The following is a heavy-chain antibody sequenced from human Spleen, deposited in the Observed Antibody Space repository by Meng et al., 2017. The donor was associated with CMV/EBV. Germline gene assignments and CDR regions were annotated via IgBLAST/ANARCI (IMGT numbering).Heavy chain of an antibody. CDR3: ARVSEGYSNYEYYYYYGMDV. CDR2: VYESGTT. J-gene: IGHJ6*02. Sequence: SETLSLTCTVSGDSFYSDYYWGWVRQPPGKGLEWIGSVYESGTTYNNPSLLSRVTMSMDTSKNQFSLKLTSVTAADTAVYYCARVSEGYSNYEYYYYYGMDVWGQGTAVTVSS. CDR1: GDSFYSDYY. V-gene: IGHV4-38-2*02. D-gene: IGHD4-11*01.